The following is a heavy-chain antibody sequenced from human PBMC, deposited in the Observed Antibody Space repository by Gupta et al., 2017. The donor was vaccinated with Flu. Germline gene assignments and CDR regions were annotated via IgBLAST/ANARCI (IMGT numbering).Heavy chain of an antibody. Sequence: VRQAPGKGLEWVAVISYDGSRKHSADSVTGRFTISRDNSKNTLYLQMNSLRAVDTAVYYCAKDLAGIVGATRGGPFDSWGQGTVVTVSS. D-gene: IGHD1-26*01. CDR3: AKDLAGIVGATRGGPFDS. J-gene: IGHJ4*02. CDR2: ISYDGSRK. V-gene: IGHV3-30*18.